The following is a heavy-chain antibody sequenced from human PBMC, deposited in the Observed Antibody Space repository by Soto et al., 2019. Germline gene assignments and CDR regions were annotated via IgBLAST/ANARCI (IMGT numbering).Heavy chain of an antibody. CDR2: INHSGST. CDR3: ARGLHHYYYMDV. Sequence: SETLSLTCAVYGGSFSGYYWSWIRQPPGKGLEWIGEINHSGSTNYNPSLKSRVTISVDTSKNQFSLKLSSVTAADTAVYYCARGLHHYYYMDVWGKGTTVTVSS. J-gene: IGHJ6*03. CDR1: GGSFSGYY. V-gene: IGHV4-34*01.